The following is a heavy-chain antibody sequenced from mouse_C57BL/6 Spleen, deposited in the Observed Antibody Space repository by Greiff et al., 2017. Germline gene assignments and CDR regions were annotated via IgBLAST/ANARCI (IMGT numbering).Heavy chain of an antibody. Sequence: VQLQQSGAELARPGASVKLSCKASGYTFTSYGISWVKQRTGQGLEWIGEIYPRSGNTYYNEKFKGKAKLTADKSSSTAYMELRSLTSEDSAVYFCARDGYDSDYFDYWGQGTTLTVSS. V-gene: IGHV1-81*01. CDR1: GYTFTSYG. CDR2: IYPRSGNT. D-gene: IGHD2-4*01. J-gene: IGHJ2*01. CDR3: ARDGYDSDYFDY.